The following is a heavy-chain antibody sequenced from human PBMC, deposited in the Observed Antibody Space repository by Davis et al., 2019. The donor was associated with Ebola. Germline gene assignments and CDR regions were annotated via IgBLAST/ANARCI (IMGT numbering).Heavy chain of an antibody. CDR2: IYYSGST. V-gene: IGHV4-59*06. Sequence: SETLSLTCTVSGYSISTYYWSWIRQPPGKGLEWIGYIYYSGSTYYNPSLKSRVAISVDTSKNQFSLKLSSVTAADTAVYYCARESLYCSGNRCYSDLMYFDYWGQGTLVTVSS. J-gene: IGHJ4*02. D-gene: IGHD2-15*01. CDR1: GYSISTYY. CDR3: ARESLYCSGNRCYSDLMYFDY.